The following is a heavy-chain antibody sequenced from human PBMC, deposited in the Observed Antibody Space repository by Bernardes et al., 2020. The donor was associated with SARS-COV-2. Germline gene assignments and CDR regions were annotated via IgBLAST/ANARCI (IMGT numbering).Heavy chain of an antibody. CDR1: GYTLTELS. CDR3: ATSAAVVTGYWFDP. J-gene: IGHJ5*02. Sequence: ASVKVSCKVSGYTLTELSMHWVRQAPGKGLEWMGGFDPEDGETIYAQKFQGRVTMTEDTSTDTAYMELSSLRSEDTAVYYCATSAAVVTGYWFDPWGQGTLVTVSS. D-gene: IGHD6-13*01. V-gene: IGHV1-24*01. CDR2: FDPEDGET.